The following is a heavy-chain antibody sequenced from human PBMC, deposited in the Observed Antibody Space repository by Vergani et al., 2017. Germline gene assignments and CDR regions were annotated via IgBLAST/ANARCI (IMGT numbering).Heavy chain of an antibody. J-gene: IGHJ4*02. V-gene: IGHV3-30*02. CDR3: AKYLRDSTDGLPDS. CDR2: IGKDGINT. D-gene: IGHD2-21*02. Sequence: QVQLVESAGGVVQPGGSLRLSCAASGFTFSNFGMHWIRQAPGKGLEWLAYIGKDGINTRDRDAVKGRFTVSRDNSKDILYRQMDRLRSEETALYYCAKYLRDSTDGLPDSWGPGTLVIVSS. CDR1: GFTFSNFG.